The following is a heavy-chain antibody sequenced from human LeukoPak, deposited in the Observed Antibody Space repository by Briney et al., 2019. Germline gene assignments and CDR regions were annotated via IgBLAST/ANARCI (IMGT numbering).Heavy chain of an antibody. J-gene: IGHJ4*02. Sequence: SETLSLTCAVSGGSISGGAYSWNWIRQPPGKGLEWIGYIHHSGSTYYNPSLKSRATILVDRSKNQFSLRLRSVTAADTAVYYCASLYGSNSVNFDSWGQGTLVTVSA. CDR3: ASLYGSNSVNFDS. D-gene: IGHD4-23*01. V-gene: IGHV4-30-2*01. CDR1: GGSISGGAYS. CDR2: IHHSGST.